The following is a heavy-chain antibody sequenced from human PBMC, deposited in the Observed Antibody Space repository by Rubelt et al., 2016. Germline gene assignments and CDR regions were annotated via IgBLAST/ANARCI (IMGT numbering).Heavy chain of an antibody. CDR2: IYYSGST. CDR3: ARNIKTASMDV. J-gene: IGHJ6*02. D-gene: IGHD1-14*01. CDR1: GDSISSYY. Sequence: QVQLQVSGPGLVKPSETLSLTCTVSGDSISSYYWSWIRQPPGKGLEWIGYIYYSGSTNSNPSLKSRVTISVDTSKNQFSLNLSSVTAADTAVYYCARNIKTASMDVWGQGTTVTVSS. V-gene: IGHV4-59*01.